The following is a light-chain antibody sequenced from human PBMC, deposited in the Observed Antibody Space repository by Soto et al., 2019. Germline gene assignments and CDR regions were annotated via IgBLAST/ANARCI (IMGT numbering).Light chain of an antibody. CDR2: DAS. J-gene: IGKJ3*01. CDR3: QQSYSTPFT. CDR1: QTISTW. Sequence: DIQMTQSPSTLSASVGDRVTITCRASQTISTWLAWYQQKPGKAPALLIHDASSLQSGVPSRFSGSGSGTEFTLTISSLQPEDFATYYCQQSYSTPFTFGHGNKVDIQ. V-gene: IGKV1-5*01.